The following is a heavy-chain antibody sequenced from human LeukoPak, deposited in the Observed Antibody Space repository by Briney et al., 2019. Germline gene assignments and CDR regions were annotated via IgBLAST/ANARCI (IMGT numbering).Heavy chain of an antibody. CDR1: GYTFTSYG. V-gene: IGHV1-18*01. Sequence: VKVSCKASGYTFTSYGISWGRQAPGQGLEWMGWISAYNGNTNYAQKLQGRVTMTTDTSTSTAYMELRSLRSDDTAVYYCARARYCSSTSCYHLGSNWFDPWGQGTLVTVSS. CDR2: ISAYNGNT. J-gene: IGHJ5*02. CDR3: ARARYCSSTSCYHLGSNWFDP. D-gene: IGHD2-2*01.